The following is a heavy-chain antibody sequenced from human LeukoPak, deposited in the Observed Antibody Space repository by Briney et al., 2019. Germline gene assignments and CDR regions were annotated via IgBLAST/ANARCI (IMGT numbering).Heavy chain of an antibody. CDR2: ISGSDGST. CDR1: GFTFSTYA. V-gene: IGHV3-23*01. CDR3: ATASYSSGPYYYGMDV. Sequence: GGSLRLSCAASGFTFSTYAMSWVRQAPGKGLEWVSAISGSDGSTFYADSVKGRFSISRDNSKNTLYLHMYSLRAEDTALYYCATASYSSGPYYYGMDVWGHGTTVTVSS. D-gene: IGHD6-19*01. J-gene: IGHJ6*02.